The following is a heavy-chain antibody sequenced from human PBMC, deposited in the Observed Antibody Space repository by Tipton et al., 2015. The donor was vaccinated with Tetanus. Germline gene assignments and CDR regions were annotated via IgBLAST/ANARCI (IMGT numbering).Heavy chain of an antibody. V-gene: IGHV1-18*01. CDR1: GYTFTSFG. Sequence: QLVQSGPEVKKPGASVKVSCKASGYTFTSFGINWVRQAPGQGLEWMGWINTDKGSTNYAQNLQGRVIMTTDTSTLTAYMELGSLRSDDTAVYYCARGSAFNYYNGLDVWGQGTTVTVSS. CDR3: ARGSAFNYYNGLDV. J-gene: IGHJ6*02. CDR2: INTDKGST.